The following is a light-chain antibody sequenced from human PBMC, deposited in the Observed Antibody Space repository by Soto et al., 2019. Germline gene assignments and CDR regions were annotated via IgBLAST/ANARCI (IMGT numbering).Light chain of an antibody. Sequence: DIQMTQSPSSLSASVGDRVTITCQASQDIKNYLNWYQQKPGKAPKLLIYDASNLETGVPSRFSGRGSGTHFILTIISLQPEDLGTYYCQQYDNLPPFTFGQGTKLEI. CDR1: QDIKNY. CDR2: DAS. V-gene: IGKV1-33*01. J-gene: IGKJ2*01. CDR3: QQYDNLPPFT.